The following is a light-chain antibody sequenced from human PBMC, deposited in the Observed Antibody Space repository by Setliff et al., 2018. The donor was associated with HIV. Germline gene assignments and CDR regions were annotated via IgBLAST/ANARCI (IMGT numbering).Light chain of an antibody. CDR1: SSDIGSYNY. CDR2: DVT. Sequence: LTQPASVSGPPGQSIAISCTGTSSDIGSYNYVSWYQHHPGKAPRLIIYDVTNRPSGVSDRFSGSKSGNTASLTISGLQAEDEADYYCNTYISSTPNYVFGTGTKVTV. J-gene: IGLJ1*01. V-gene: IGLV2-14*01. CDR3: NTYISSTPNYV.